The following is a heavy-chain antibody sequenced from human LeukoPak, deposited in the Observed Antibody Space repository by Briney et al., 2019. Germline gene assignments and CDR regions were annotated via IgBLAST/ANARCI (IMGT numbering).Heavy chain of an antibody. D-gene: IGHD4-11*01. CDR2: ISSSSSYI. V-gene: IGHV3-21*01. J-gene: IGHJ4*02. CDR1: GFTFSSYS. Sequence: PGGSLRLSCAASGFTFSSYSMNWVRQAPGKGLEWVSSISSSSSYIYYADSVKGRFTISRDNSKNTLYLQMNSLRAEDTAVYYCAREVGMTTGFDYWGQGTLVTVSS. CDR3: AREVGMTTGFDY.